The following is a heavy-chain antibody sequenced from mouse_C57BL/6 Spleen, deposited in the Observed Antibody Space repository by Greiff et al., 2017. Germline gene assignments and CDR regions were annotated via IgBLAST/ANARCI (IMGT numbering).Heavy chain of an antibody. Sequence: QVQLQQSGPGLVAPSQSLSITCTVSGFSLTSYGVHWVRQPPGKGLEWLVVIWSDGSKTYNSALKSRLSISKDNSKSQVFLKMNSLQTDDTAMYYCDRHNYGYYYAMDYWGQGTSVTVSS. CDR1: GFSLTSYG. CDR3: DRHNYGYYYAMDY. J-gene: IGHJ4*01. D-gene: IGHD1-1*01. CDR2: IWSDGSK. V-gene: IGHV2-6-1*01.